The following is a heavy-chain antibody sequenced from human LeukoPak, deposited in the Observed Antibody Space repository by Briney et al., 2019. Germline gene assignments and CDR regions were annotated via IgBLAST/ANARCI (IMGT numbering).Heavy chain of an antibody. J-gene: IGHJ5*02. CDR3: ARGLDP. V-gene: IGHV3-11*01. Sequence: GGSLRLSCAASGFTFSYWMSWVRQAPGKGLEWVSYISSSGSTIYYADSVKGRFTISRDNAKNSLYLQMNSLRAEDTAVYYCARGLDPWGQGTLVTVSS. CDR2: ISSSGSTI. CDR1: GFTFSYW.